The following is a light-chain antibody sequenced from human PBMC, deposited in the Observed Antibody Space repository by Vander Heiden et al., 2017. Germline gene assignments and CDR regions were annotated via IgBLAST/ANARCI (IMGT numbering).Light chain of an antibody. V-gene: IGLV6-57*02. CDR1: GGSIAGNY. J-gene: IGLJ2*01. CDR2: EDN. Sequence: FMLTQPHSMSESPGKTVTISCTAYGGSIAGNYVQWFPQRPGGAPTTVIYEDNRRPSGVPDRFSGSIDRSSNSASLTISGLKTEDEADYYCQSYDSSDQGVFGGGTKLTVL. CDR3: QSYDSSDQGV.